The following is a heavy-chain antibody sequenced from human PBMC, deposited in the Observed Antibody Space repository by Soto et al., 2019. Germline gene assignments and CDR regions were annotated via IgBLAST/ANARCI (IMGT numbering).Heavy chain of an antibody. CDR2: IKSDGSST. V-gene: IGHV3-74*01. J-gene: IGHJ3*01. D-gene: IGHD3-10*01. CDR1: GFTFSNYW. Sequence: GGSLRLSCAASGFTFSNYWMHWVRQAPGKGLVWVSRIKSDGSSTSAADSVKGRFTISRDNARNTLYLQMNSLRAEDTAVYYCTRDPFGEVFFWGQGIMVTVSS. CDR3: TRDPFGEVFF.